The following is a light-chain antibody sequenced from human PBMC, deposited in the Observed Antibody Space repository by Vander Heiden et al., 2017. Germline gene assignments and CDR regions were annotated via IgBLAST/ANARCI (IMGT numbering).Light chain of an antibody. CDR1: KLGDQY. J-gene: IGLJ2*01. V-gene: IGLV3-1*01. Sequence: SYELTQPPSVSVSPGQTVTIPCSGDKLGDQYVCWYQQKSGQSPVLVIYQDIKRPSGIPERFSGSNSGDKANLTITGTQTVDEAYDYCQAWNGSIRVFGGGTKLTVL. CDR3: QAWNGSIRV. CDR2: QDI.